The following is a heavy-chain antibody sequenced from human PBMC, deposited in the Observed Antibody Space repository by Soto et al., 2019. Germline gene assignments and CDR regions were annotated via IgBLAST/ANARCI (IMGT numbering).Heavy chain of an antibody. CDR1: GFTFSSYA. V-gene: IGHV3-23*01. CDR3: AKDTYYHDSSGYYIFDY. CDR2: ISGSGGST. D-gene: IGHD3-22*01. Sequence: GGSLRLSCAASGFTFSSYAMNWVRQAPGKGLEWVSVISGSGGSTYYADSVKGRFTISRDNSKNTVYLQMNSLRAEDTAVYYCAKDTYYHDSSGYYIFDYWGQGTLVTVSS. J-gene: IGHJ4*02.